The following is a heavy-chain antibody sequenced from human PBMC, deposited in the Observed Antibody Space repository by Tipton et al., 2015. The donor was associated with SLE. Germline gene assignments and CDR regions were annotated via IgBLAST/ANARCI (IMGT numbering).Heavy chain of an antibody. D-gene: IGHD3-3*01. V-gene: IGHV4-4*07. CDR3: ARAPGTMGFDP. CDR1: GGSITSYY. J-gene: IGHJ5*02. Sequence: LRLSCTVSGGSITSYYWSWIRQPAGKGLEWIGRIYTSGSTNYNPSLKSRVTLSVDTSKNQFSLKLSSVTAADTAVYYCARAPGTMGFDPWGQGTLVTVSS. CDR2: IYTSGST.